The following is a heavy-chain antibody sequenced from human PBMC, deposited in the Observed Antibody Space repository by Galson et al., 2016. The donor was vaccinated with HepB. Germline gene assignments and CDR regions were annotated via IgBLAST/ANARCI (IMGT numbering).Heavy chain of an antibody. D-gene: IGHD5-18*01. V-gene: IGHV3-30*18. CDR3: AKEDTAMVARNFDY. CDR2: ISYDGSTK. CDR1: GFTFSSYG. J-gene: IGHJ4*02. Sequence: SLRLSCAASGFTFSSYGMHWVRQAPGKGLEWVAVISYDGSTKYYADSVKGRFTISRDNSKNTLYLQMKSLSAEDTAVYYCAKEDTAMVARNFDYWGQGTLVTGSS.